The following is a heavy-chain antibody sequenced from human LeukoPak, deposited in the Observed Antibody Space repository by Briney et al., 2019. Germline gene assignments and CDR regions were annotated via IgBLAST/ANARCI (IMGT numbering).Heavy chain of an antibody. CDR3: ARNIAAAGESQH. CDR2: INPNSGGT. J-gene: IGHJ1*01. CDR1: GYTFTGYY. Sequence: GASVNVSCKASGYTFTGYYMHWVRQAPGQGLEWMGRINPNSGGTNYAQKFQGRVTMTRDTSISPAYMELSRLRSDDTAVYYCARNIAAAGESQHWGQGTLVTVSS. D-gene: IGHD6-13*01. V-gene: IGHV1-2*06.